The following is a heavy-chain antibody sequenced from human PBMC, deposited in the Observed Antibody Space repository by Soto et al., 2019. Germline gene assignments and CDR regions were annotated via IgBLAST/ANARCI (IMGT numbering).Heavy chain of an antibody. D-gene: IGHD2-15*01. CDR3: ARTLSWRRGPFDS. CDR2: ISGSSQTI. Sequence: GGSLRLSCAASGFIFNTYSMNWVRQAPGKGLEWVSYISGSSQTIFYADSVRGRFTISRDNANNSTYLQMVSLRDEDTAVYYCARTLSWRRGPFDSWGRGTLVTVSS. CDR1: GFIFNTYS. V-gene: IGHV3-48*02. J-gene: IGHJ4*02.